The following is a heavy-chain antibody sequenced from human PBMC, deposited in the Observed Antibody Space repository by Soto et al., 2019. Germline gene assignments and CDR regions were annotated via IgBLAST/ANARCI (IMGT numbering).Heavy chain of an antibody. CDR3: AKDRAYGSESYYNGPHPNIVATPADY. J-gene: IGHJ4*02. Sequence: GGSLRLSCAASGFTFSSLAMSRVRQAPGKGLEWVSAISGSGGSTYYADSVKGRFTISRDNSKNTLYLQMNSLRAEDTAVYYCAKDRAYGSESYYNGPHPNIVATPADYWGQGTLVTVSS. D-gene: IGHD3-10*01. V-gene: IGHV3-23*01. CDR1: GFTFSSLA. CDR2: ISGSGGST.